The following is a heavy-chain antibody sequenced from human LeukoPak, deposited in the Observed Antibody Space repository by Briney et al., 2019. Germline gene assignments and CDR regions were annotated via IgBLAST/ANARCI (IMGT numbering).Heavy chain of an antibody. Sequence: SETLSLTCTVSGGSISSYYWSWIRQPAGKGLEWIGRIYTSGSTNYNPSLKSRVTISVDTSKNQFSLKLSSVTAADTAVYYCARLGGPYQWLARGGFDYWGQGTLVTVSS. J-gene: IGHJ4*02. CDR2: IYTSGST. CDR1: GGSISSYY. CDR3: ARLGGPYQWLARGGFDY. V-gene: IGHV4-4*07. D-gene: IGHD6-19*01.